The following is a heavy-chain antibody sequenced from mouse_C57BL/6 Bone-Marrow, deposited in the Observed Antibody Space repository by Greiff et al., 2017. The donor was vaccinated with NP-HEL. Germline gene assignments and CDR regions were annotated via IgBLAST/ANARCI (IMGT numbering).Heavy chain of an antibody. D-gene: IGHD1-1*01. CDR2: IYPGSGNT. V-gene: IGHV1-76*01. CDR3: AREGATVVGDY. J-gene: IGHJ2*01. Sequence: VQRVESGAELVRPGASVKLSCKASGYTFTDYYINWVKQRPGPGLEWIARIYPGSGNTYYNEKFKGKATLTAEKSSSTAYMQLSSLTSEDSAVYFCAREGATVVGDYWGQGTTLTVSS. CDR1: GYTFTDYY.